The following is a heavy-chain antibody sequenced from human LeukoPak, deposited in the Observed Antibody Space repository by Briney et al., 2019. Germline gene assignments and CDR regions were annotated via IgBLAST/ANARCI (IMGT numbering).Heavy chain of an antibody. CDR1: GGSISSYY. CDR3: ARIPEINYYDSSGPATNWFDP. Sequence: PSETLSLTCTVSGGSISSYYWSWLRQPPGKGLEWIGYIYYSGSTNYNPSLKSRVTISVDTSKNQFSLKLSSVTAADTAVYYCARIPEINYYDSSGPATNWFDPWGQGTLVTVSS. CDR2: IYYSGST. V-gene: IGHV4-59*08. D-gene: IGHD3-22*01. J-gene: IGHJ5*02.